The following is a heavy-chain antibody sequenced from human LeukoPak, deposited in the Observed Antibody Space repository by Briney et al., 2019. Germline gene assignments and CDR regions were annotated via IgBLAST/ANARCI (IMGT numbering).Heavy chain of an antibody. D-gene: IGHD3-16*02. CDR1: GYTFTGYY. CDR3: ARDNSVGDIAWWFDP. J-gene: IGHJ5*02. Sequence: ASVKVSCKASGYTFTGYYMHWVRQAPGQGLEWMGIINPSGGSTSYAQKFQGRVTMTRDMSTTTDYMELSSLRSEDTAVYYCARDNSVGDIAWWFDPWGQGTLVTVSS. CDR2: INPSGGST. V-gene: IGHV1-46*01.